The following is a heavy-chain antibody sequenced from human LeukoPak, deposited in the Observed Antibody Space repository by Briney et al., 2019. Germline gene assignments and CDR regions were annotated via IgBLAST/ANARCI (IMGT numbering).Heavy chain of an antibody. J-gene: IGHJ4*02. CDR3: ARDPAIYYESDYYFDN. CDR2: INPSTGGT. CDR1: GYTFTAYF. D-gene: IGHD3-22*01. Sequence: ASVKVSCKASGYTFTAYFMYWVRQAPGQGLEWMGWINPSTGGTNYAQKFQGRVTMTRDTSITTAYMELTSLRSDDTAVYYCARDPAIYYESDYYFDNWGQGTLVTVSS. V-gene: IGHV1-2*02.